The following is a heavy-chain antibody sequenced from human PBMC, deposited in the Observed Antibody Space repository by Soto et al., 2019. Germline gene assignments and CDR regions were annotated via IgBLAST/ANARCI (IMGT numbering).Heavy chain of an antibody. Sequence: GGSLRLSCAASVFPFSSYSMNWVRQAPGKGLEWVSYISSSSSTIYYADSVKGRFTISRDNAKNSLYLQMNSLRAEDTAVYYCARGGYSGYKRSYFDYWGQGTLVTVSS. CDR2: ISSSSSTI. V-gene: IGHV3-48*01. D-gene: IGHD5-12*01. CDR1: VFPFSSYS. CDR3: ARGGYSGYKRSYFDY. J-gene: IGHJ4*02.